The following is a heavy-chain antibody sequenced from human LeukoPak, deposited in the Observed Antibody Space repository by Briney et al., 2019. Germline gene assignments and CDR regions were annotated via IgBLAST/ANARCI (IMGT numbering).Heavy chain of an antibody. CDR1: GFTFSCYA. J-gene: IGHJ3*02. CDR2: IRKDGSDI. CDR3: ARDTSPRIAAIYYDAFDI. V-gene: IGHV3-7*01. D-gene: IGHD6-13*01. Sequence: PGGTLRISCAASGFTFSCYAMSWIRQAPGKGLERVANIRKDGSDIHYLCSVDGRFTISRDNAKNSLYLEMSSLRGEDTALYYCARDTSPRIAAIYYDAFDIWGQGTMVTVSS.